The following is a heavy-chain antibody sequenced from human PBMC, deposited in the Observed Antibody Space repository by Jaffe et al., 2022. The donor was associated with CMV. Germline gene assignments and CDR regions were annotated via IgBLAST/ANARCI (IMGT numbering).Heavy chain of an antibody. CDR1: GFTFDDYG. V-gene: IGHV3-20*01. Sequence: EVQLVESGGGVVRPGGSLRLSCAASGFTFDDYGMSWVRQAPGKGLEWVSGINWNGGSTGYADSVKGRFTISRDNAKNSLYLQMNSLRAEDTALYHCAREKGPQVLEWLPGGYGMDVWGQGTTVTVSS. J-gene: IGHJ6*02. CDR2: INWNGGST. CDR3: AREKGPQVLEWLPGGYGMDV. D-gene: IGHD3-3*01.